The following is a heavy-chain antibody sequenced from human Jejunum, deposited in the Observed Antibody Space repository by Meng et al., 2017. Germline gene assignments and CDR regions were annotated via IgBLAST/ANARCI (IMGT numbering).Heavy chain of an antibody. CDR3: ARQFVGGTTYLDY. CDR2: IGSFGNII. D-gene: IGHD1-26*01. CDR1: GFTFSDYE. Sequence: GGSLRLSLAASGFTFSDYEMNWFRQAPGKGLEWVSYIGSFGNIIKYADSVKGRFTISRDNAKNSLYLEMNSLRVEDTAVYYCARQFVGGTTYLDYWGQGTLVTVSS. J-gene: IGHJ4*02. V-gene: IGHV3-48*03.